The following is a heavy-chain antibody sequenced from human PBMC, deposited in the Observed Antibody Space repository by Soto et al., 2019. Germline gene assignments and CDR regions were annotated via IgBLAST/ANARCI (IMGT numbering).Heavy chain of an antibody. V-gene: IGHV1-18*01. CDR1: GYPFTSYG. D-gene: IGHD6-19*01. J-gene: IGHJ4*02. CDR3: ARDLLIAVTGLLHY. Sequence: QVQLVQSGAEVKKTGASVKVSCKTSGYPFTSYGINWVRQAPGQGPEWMGWISAYNGKTSYTQKFQGRVTMTTDTSTSTAYMELRSLRSDDTAVYYCARDLLIAVTGLLHYWGQGTLVTVSS. CDR2: ISAYNGKT.